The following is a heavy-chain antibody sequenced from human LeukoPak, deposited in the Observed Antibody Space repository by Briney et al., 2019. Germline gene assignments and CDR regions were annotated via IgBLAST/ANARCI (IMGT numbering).Heavy chain of an antibody. CDR1: GGSFSGYY. Sequence: SETLSLTCAVYGGSFSGYYWSWIRQPPGKGLEWIGEINHSGSTNYSPSLKSRVTISVDTSKNQFSLKLSSVTAADTAVYYCARGPDYVWGSYRLEYFQHWGQGTLVTVSS. J-gene: IGHJ1*01. CDR2: INHSGST. V-gene: IGHV4-34*01. D-gene: IGHD3-16*02. CDR3: ARGPDYVWGSYRLEYFQH.